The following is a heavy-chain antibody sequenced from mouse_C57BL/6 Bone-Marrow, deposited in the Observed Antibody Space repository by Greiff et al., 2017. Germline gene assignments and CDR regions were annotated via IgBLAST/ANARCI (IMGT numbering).Heavy chain of an antibody. Sequence: VQLQQSGAELARPGASVKLSCKASGYTFTSYGISWVKQRTGQGLEWIGEIYPRSGNTYYNEKFKGKATLTADKSSSTAYMELRSLTSEDSAVYFCARKGDYYGSSYGFDYWGQGTTLTVSS. CDR2: IYPRSGNT. J-gene: IGHJ2*01. CDR1: GYTFTSYG. V-gene: IGHV1-81*01. CDR3: ARKGDYYGSSYGFDY. D-gene: IGHD1-1*01.